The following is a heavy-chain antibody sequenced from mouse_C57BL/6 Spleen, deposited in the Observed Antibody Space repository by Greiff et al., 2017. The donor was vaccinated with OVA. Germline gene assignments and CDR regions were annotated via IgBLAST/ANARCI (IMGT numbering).Heavy chain of an antibody. D-gene: IGHD1-1*01. Sequence: QVQLKQSGAELARPGASVKLSCKASGYTFTSYGISWVKQRTGQGLEWIGEIYPRSGNTYYNEKFKGKATLTADKSSSTAYMELRSLTSEDSAVYFCAPGGGSAWFAYWGQGTLVTVSA. J-gene: IGHJ3*01. CDR2: IYPRSGNT. CDR3: APGGGSAWFAY. CDR1: GYTFTSYG. V-gene: IGHV1-81*01.